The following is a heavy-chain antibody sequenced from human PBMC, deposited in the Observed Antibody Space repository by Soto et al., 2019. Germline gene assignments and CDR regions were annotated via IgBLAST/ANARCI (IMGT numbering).Heavy chain of an antibody. J-gene: IGHJ5*02. CDR1: GDSISSYY. Sequence: SETLSLTCSVSGDSISSYYWSWIRQPPGKGLEWIGCIYYSGSTNYNPSLKSRVTISVDTSKNQFSLKLSSLTAADTAVYYCARVLDDLRFDPWGQGTLVTVSS. CDR2: IYYSGST. CDR3: ARVLDDLRFDP. D-gene: IGHD3-3*01. V-gene: IGHV4-59*01.